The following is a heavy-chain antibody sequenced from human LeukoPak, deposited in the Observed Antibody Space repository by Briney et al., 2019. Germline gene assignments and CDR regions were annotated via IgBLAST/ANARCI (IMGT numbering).Heavy chain of an antibody. Sequence: PGGSLRLSCAASGFTLDDYDMHWVRHAPGKGVEGGSSISWNSCSIGYADSVKGRFTISRDNAKNSLYLQMNSLRAEDTALYYCAKVLNRRAIVTGVNFDYWGQGTLVTVSS. CDR2: ISWNSCSI. J-gene: IGHJ4*02. D-gene: IGHD5-18*01. CDR3: AKVLNRRAIVTGVNFDY. V-gene: IGHV3-9*01. CDR1: GFTLDDYD.